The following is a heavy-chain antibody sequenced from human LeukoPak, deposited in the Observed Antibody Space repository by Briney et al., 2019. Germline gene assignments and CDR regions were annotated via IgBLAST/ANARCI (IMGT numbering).Heavy chain of an antibody. CDR3: ARGDGPIHGRYYFDY. J-gene: IGHJ4*02. Sequence: KFSETLSLTCSVSGGSFSSYYWSWIRQPTGKGLEWIGYIYYSGSTNYNPSLKSRVTISVDTSKNQFSLQLISVTPEDTAVYYCARGDGPIHGRYYFDYWGQGTLITVSS. CDR2: IYYSGST. CDR1: GGSFSSYY. V-gene: IGHV4-59*12. D-gene: IGHD3-10*01.